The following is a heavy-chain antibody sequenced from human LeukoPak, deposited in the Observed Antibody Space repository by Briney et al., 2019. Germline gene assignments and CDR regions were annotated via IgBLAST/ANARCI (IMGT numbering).Heavy chain of an antibody. V-gene: IGHV3-9*01. CDR3: AKAKRNSDYLFDY. CDR2: IGWNNDKI. D-gene: IGHD5-12*01. Sequence: GGSLRLSCVASGFTFDDYVMHWVRQAPGKGLEWVSSIGWNNDKILYADSVKGRFTISRDNAGRSLFRQMNSLRPEDTAFYYCAKAKRNSDYLFDYWGQGILVAVSS. J-gene: IGHJ4*02. CDR1: GFTFDDYV.